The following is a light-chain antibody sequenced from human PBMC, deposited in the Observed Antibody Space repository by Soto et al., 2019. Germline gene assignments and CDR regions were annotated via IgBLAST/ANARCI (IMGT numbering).Light chain of an antibody. Sequence: DIVMTQSPLSLPVTPGEPASSSFRSSQSLLHSDGYNYLDWYMQKPGQSPQLLIYSGSHRASGVPDRFSGSGSGTDFTLKISRVEAEDVGVYYCMQALQTPVTFGGGTKVDIK. V-gene: IGKV2-28*01. CDR2: SGS. J-gene: IGKJ4*01. CDR1: QSLLHSDGYNY. CDR3: MQALQTPVT.